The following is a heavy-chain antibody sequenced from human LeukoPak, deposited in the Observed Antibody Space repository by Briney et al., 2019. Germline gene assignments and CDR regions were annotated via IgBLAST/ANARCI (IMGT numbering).Heavy chain of an antibody. CDR1: GGSFSGYY. Sequence: SETLSLTCAVYGGSFSGYYWSWIRQPPGKGLEWIGEINHSGSTNYNPSLKSRVTISVDTSKNQFSLKLSSVTAADTAVYYCARGVYYFDYWGQGTLDTVSS. CDR2: INHSGST. J-gene: IGHJ4*02. CDR3: ARGVYYFDY. V-gene: IGHV4-34*01.